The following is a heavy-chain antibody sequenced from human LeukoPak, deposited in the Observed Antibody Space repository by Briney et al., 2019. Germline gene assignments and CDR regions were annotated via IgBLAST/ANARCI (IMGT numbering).Heavy chain of an antibody. CDR1: GFTFSSYE. Sequence: GGSLRLSCAASGFTFSSYEMNWVRQAPGKGLEWVSDISSSGSTTHYADSVRGRFTISRDNAKNSLYLQMNSLRAEDTAEYYCARDYGDYPYYFDYWGQGTLVTVSS. CDR3: ARDYGDYPYYFDY. D-gene: IGHD4-17*01. V-gene: IGHV3-48*03. CDR2: ISSSGSTT. J-gene: IGHJ4*02.